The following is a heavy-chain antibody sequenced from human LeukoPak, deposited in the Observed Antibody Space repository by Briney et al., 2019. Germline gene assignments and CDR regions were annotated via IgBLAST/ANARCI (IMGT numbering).Heavy chain of an antibody. Sequence: GGSLRLSCAASGFTFSSYSMNWVRQAPGKGLEWVSSISNSGGSTYYADSVKGRFTISRDNSKNTLFLQMNSLRAEDTAVYYCAKLSLSGRSQSADYWGQGTLVTVSS. D-gene: IGHD3-10*01. V-gene: IGHV3-23*01. CDR3: AKLSLSGRSQSADY. CDR1: GFTFSSYS. CDR2: ISNSGGST. J-gene: IGHJ4*02.